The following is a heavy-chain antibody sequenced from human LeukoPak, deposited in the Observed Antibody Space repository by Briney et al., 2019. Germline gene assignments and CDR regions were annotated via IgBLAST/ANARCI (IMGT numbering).Heavy chain of an antibody. CDR2: IYSGGST. CDR3: ARTRASGRRFLSFDI. CDR1: GFTVSSNY. J-gene: IGHJ3*02. Sequence: PGGSLRLSCAASGFTVSSNYMSWVRQAPGKGLEWVSVIYSGGSTYYADSVKGRFTISGDNSKNTLYLQMNSLRAEDTAVYYCARTRASGRRFLSFDIWGQGTMVTVSS. D-gene: IGHD3-3*01. V-gene: IGHV3-53*01.